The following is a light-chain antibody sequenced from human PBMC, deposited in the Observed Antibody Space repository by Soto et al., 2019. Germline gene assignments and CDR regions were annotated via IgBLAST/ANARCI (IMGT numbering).Light chain of an antibody. J-gene: IGLJ1*01. CDR1: SSNIGAGYD. V-gene: IGLV1-40*01. Sequence: QSVLTQPPSVSGAPGQRVTISCTGSSSNIGAGYDVHWYQQLPGTAPKLLIYGNNNRPSGVPDRFSDSKSGTSASLAITGLQAEDGADYYCQSYDNSLSGYVFGTGTKLTVL. CDR2: GNN. CDR3: QSYDNSLSGYV.